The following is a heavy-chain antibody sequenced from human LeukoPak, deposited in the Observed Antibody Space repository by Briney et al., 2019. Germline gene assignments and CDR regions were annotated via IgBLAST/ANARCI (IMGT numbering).Heavy chain of an antibody. D-gene: IGHD1-26*01. CDR3: AKDGEWELLGYFDY. CDR1: GFTFDDYA. V-gene: IGHV3-9*01. J-gene: IGHJ4*02. Sequence: PGRSLRLSCAASGFTFDDYAMHWVRQAPGKGLEWVSGISWNSGSIGYADSVRGRFTISRDNAKNSLYLQMNSLRAEDTALYYCAKDGEWELLGYFDYWGQGTLVTVSS. CDR2: ISWNSGSI.